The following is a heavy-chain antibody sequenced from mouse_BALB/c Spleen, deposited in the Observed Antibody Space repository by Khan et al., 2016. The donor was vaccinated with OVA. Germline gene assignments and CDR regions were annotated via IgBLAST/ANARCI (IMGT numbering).Heavy chain of an antibody. V-gene: IGHV1S81*02. Sequence: VQLQQSGAELVKPGASVKLSCKASGYTFTSYRMHWVKQRPGQGLEWIGYINPSDGRTHYNEKFQSKATLTVANSSSTAYMKLSSLTSEDSAVYYCTRGGYGSLAYWGQGTLVTVSA. CDR3: TRGGYGSLAY. D-gene: IGHD2-2*01. CDR1: GYTFTSYR. J-gene: IGHJ3*01. CDR2: INPSDGRT.